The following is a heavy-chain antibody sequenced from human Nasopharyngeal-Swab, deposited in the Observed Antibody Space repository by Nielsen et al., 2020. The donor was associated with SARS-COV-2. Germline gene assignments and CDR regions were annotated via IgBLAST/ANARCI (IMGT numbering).Heavy chain of an antibody. CDR2: IYYSGST. V-gene: IGHV4-39*01. CDR3: ARHFQDATIFGVVIPGDYMDV. D-gene: IGHD3-3*01. J-gene: IGHJ6*03. Sequence: WIRQPPGKGLEWIGSIYYSGSTYYNPSLKSRVTISVDTSKNQFSLKLSSVIAADTAVYYCARHFQDATIFGVVIPGDYMDVWGKGTTVTVSS.